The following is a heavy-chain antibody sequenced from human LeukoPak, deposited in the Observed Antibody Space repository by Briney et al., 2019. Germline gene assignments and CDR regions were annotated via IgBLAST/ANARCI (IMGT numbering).Heavy chain of an antibody. CDR2: IYYSGST. J-gene: IGHJ4*02. CDR1: GGSISSYY. D-gene: IGHD5-18*01. CDR3: ARDGGYSYGIDY. V-gene: IGHV4-59*01. Sequence: SETLSLTCTVSGGSISSYYWRCIRQPPGKGLEWMGYIYYSGSTNYDPSLKSRVTISVDTSKNQFSLKLSSVTAADTAVYYCARDGGYSYGIDYWGQGTLVTVSS.